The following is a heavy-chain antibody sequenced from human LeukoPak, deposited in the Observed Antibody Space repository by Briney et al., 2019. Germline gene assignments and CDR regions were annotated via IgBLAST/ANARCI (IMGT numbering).Heavy chain of an antibody. J-gene: IGHJ4*02. V-gene: IGHV3-23*01. D-gene: IGHD6-19*01. CDR1: GFTFSSYA. CDR2: IRGSGGST. Sequence: GGSLRLSCAPSGFTFSSYAMRCVRQAAGKGLAWVSAIRGSGGSTYYADSVKGRFTISRDNSKNTLYLQMNSLRAEDTAVYYCAKDSVAGTGGFDYWGQGTLVSVSS. CDR3: AKDSVAGTGGFDY.